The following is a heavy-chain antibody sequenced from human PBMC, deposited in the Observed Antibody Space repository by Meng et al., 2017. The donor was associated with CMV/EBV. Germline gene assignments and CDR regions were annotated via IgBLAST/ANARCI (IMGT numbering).Heavy chain of an antibody. CDR1: GGSISSSSYY. CDR3: ASDYSGEDDFWSGYQTVYYYYGMDV. J-gene: IGHJ6*02. D-gene: IGHD3-3*01. V-gene: IGHV4-39*07. Sequence: GSLRLSCTVSGGSISSSSYYWGWIRQPPGKGLEWIGSIYYSGSTYYNPSLKSRVTISVDTSKNQFSLKLSSVTAADTAVYYCASDYSGEDDFWSGYQTVYYYYGMDVWGQGTTVTVSS. CDR2: IYYSGST.